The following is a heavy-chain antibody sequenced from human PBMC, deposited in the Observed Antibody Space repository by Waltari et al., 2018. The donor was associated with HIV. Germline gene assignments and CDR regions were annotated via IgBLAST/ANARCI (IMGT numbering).Heavy chain of an antibody. J-gene: IGHJ4*02. CDR2: ISAYNGHT. Sequence: QVQLVQSGAEVKKPGASVKVSCKASGYTFTSYGISWVRQAPGQGLEWMGWISAYNGHTNYAQKLQDRVTMTTDTSTSTAYMDLRSLRSDDTAFYYCARALWSGYYTPYYFDYWGQGTLVTVSS. D-gene: IGHD3-3*01. CDR1: GYTFTSYG. CDR3: ARALWSGYYTPYYFDY. V-gene: IGHV1-18*01.